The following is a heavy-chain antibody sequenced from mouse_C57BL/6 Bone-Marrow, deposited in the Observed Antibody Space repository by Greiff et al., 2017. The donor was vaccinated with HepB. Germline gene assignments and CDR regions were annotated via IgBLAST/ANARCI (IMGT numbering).Heavy chain of an antibody. Sequence: EVKLQQSGPELVKPGASVKIPCKASGYTFTDYNMDWVKQSHGKSLEWIGDINPNNGGTIYNQKFKGKATLTVDKSSSTAYMELRSLTSEDTAVYYCARRTYYYGSSYYFDYWGQGTTLTVSS. J-gene: IGHJ2*01. CDR1: GYTFTDYN. CDR2: INPNNGGT. V-gene: IGHV1-18*01. CDR3: ARRTYYYGSSYYFDY. D-gene: IGHD1-1*01.